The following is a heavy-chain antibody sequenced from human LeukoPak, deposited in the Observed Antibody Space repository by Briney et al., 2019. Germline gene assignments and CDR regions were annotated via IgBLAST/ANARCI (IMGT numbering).Heavy chain of an antibody. D-gene: IGHD2-15*01. J-gene: IGHJ4*02. CDR3: ARDSDIYYFDY. V-gene: IGHV3-21*01. CDR1: GFTFSSYS. Sequence: PGGSLRLSCAASGFTFSSYSMNWVRQAPGKGLEWVSSISSSSSYIYYADSVKGRFTISRGNAKNSLYLQMNSLRAEDTAVYYCARDSDIYYFDYWGQGTLVTVSS. CDR2: ISSSSSYI.